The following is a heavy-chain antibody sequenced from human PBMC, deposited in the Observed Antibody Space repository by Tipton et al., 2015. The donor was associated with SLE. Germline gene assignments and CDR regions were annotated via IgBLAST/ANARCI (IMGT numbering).Heavy chain of an antibody. CDR2: TYYRSKWYN. V-gene: IGHV6-1*01. J-gene: IGHJ2*01. CDR1: GDSVSSNSAS. Sequence: GLVKPSETLSLTCAISGDSVSSNSASWNWIRQSPSRGLEWLGRTYYRSKWYNDYAVSVKSRITINTDTSKNQFSLQLNSVTPEDTAVYYCAREEREWTHGYFDLWGRGTLVTVSS. CDR3: AREEREWTHGYFDL. D-gene: IGHD2-8*01.